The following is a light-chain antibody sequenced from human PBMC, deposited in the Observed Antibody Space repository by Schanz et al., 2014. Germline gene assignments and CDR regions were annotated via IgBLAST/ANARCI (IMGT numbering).Light chain of an antibody. J-gene: IGLJ2*01. V-gene: IGLV2-8*01. CDR3: SSYAGNNKLL. CDR1: SSDVGAYNY. CDR2: EVN. Sequence: QSVLTQPRSVSGSPGQSVTISCTGTSSDVGAYNYVSWFQQHPGKAPKLMIYEVNKRPSGVPDRFSGSKSGNTASLTVSGLQAEDEADYYCSSYAGNNKLLFGGGTKLTVL.